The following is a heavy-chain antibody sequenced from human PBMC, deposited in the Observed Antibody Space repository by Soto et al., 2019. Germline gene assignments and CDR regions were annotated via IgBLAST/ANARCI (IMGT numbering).Heavy chain of an antibody. D-gene: IGHD3-9*01. CDR1: GFTFSSYG. CDR2: ISDSSRYI. V-gene: IGHV3-21*01. Sequence: PGGSLRLSCAASGFTFSSYGMSWVRQAPGKGLEWVSSISDSSRYIYYADSVKGRFTISRDNAKNSLYLQMSSLRAEDTAVYYCARGFDILTGLYFQHWGQGTLVTVSS. CDR3: ARGFDILTGLYFQH. J-gene: IGHJ1*01.